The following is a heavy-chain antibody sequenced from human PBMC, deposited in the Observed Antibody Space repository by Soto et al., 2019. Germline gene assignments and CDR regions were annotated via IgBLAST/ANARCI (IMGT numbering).Heavy chain of an antibody. Sequence: GGSLKISCKASGYIIKNYWIGWARQMPGQGLEWMGIIFPDDSDTRYSPSFQGHVTISVDKSISTAYVQWSSLKASDSAIYYCFRGGVTSRTFDYWGQGTLVTSPQ. J-gene: IGHJ4*02. CDR3: FRGGVTSRTFDY. CDR2: IFPDDSDT. CDR1: GYIIKNYW. V-gene: IGHV5-51*01. D-gene: IGHD3-16*01.